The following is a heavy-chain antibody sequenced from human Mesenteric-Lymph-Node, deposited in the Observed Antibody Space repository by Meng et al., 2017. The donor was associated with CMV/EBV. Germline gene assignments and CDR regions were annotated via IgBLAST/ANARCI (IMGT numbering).Heavy chain of an antibody. V-gene: IGHV3-30-3*01. J-gene: IGHJ6*02. D-gene: IGHD6-6*01. Sequence: GESLKISCAASGFTFSSYAMNWVRQAPGKGLEWVAVISYDGSNKYYADSVKGRFTISRHNSKNTLYLQMNSLRAEDTAVYYCARVTSSSDYYYYYGMDVWGQGTTVTVSS. CDR1: GFTFSSYA. CDR2: ISYDGSNK. CDR3: ARVTSSSDYYYYYGMDV.